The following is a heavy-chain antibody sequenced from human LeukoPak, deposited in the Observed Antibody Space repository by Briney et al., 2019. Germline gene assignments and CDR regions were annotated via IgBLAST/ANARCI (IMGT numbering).Heavy chain of an antibody. CDR3: ARVPMTTPWFDL. V-gene: IGHV1-18*01. D-gene: IGHD3-22*01. Sequence: ASVKVSCKASGYTFTSYGISWVRQAPGRGLEWMGWISAYNGNTNYAQKLQGRVTMTTDTSTSTAYMELRSLRSDDTAVYYCARVPMTTPWFDLWGRGTLVTVSS. CDR1: GYTFTSYG. CDR2: ISAYNGNT. J-gene: IGHJ2*01.